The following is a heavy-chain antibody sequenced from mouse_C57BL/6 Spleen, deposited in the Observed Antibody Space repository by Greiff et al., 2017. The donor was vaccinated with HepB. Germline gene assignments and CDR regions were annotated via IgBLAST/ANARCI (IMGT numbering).Heavy chain of an antibody. V-gene: IGHV1-18*01. CDR2: INPNNGGT. Sequence: EVKLQQSGPELVKPGASVKIPCKASGYTFTDYNMDWVKQSHGKSLEWIGDINPNNGGTIYNQKFKGKATLTVDKSSSTAYMELRSLTSEDTAVYYCARESDGYYGFAYWGQGTLVTVSA. CDR3: ARESDGYYGFAY. J-gene: IGHJ3*01. CDR1: GYTFTDYN. D-gene: IGHD2-3*01.